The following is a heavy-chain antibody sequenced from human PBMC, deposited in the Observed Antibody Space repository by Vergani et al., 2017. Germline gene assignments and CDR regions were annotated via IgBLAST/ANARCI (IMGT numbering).Heavy chain of an antibody. D-gene: IGHD3-22*01. Sequence: QLQLQESGPGLVKPSETVSLTCNVSGGSISTRNYYWGWIRQPPGKGLEWIANIYYSGNTYYHPSLKSRLTITVDTSANQFSLRLTSVTAADTAVYYCARRDDSSGYVFDHWGQGILVTVSS. J-gene: IGHJ4*02. CDR3: ARRDDSSGYVFDH. CDR1: GGSISTRNYY. CDR2: IYYSGNT. V-gene: IGHV4-39*01.